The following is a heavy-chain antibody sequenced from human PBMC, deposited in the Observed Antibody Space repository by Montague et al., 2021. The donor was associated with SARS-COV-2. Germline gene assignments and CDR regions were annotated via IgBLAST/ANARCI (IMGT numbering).Heavy chain of an antibody. D-gene: IGHD6-13*01. Sequence: SETLSLTCAVYGGSFSGYYWSWIRQPPGKGLEWIGEINHSGSTNYNPSLKSLVTLSVDTSKNQFSLKLSSVTAADTAVYYCARGKDSSSWYGTRPFDPWGQGTLVTVSS. J-gene: IGHJ5*02. CDR2: INHSGST. CDR3: ARGKDSSSWYGTRPFDP. CDR1: GGSFSGYY. V-gene: IGHV4-34*01.